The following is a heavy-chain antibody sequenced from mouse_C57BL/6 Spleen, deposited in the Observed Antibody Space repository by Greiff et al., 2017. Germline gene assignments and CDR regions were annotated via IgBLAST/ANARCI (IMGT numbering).Heavy chain of an antibody. D-gene: IGHD1-1*01. CDR3: ARHDDYYRSSYDFFYAMDY. CDR1: GFTFSSYT. Sequence: EVQGVESGGGLVKPGGSLKLSCAASGFTFSSYTMSWVRQTPEKRLEWVATISGGGGNTYYPDSVKGRFTISRDNAKNTLYLQMSSLRSEDTALYYCARHDDYYRSSYDFFYAMDYWGQGTSVTVSS. J-gene: IGHJ4*01. V-gene: IGHV5-9*01. CDR2: ISGGGGNT.